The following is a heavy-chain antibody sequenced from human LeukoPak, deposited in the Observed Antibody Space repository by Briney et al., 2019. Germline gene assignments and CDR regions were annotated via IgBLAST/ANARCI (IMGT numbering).Heavy chain of an antibody. V-gene: IGHV3-7*01. Sequence: RPGGSLRLSCAASGFIFSNSWMSWVRQVPGKGLELVANINQHGSDKYYMDSVKGRFTISRDNARNSLFLQMNSLRAEDTAVYYCARSGSYRLDYWGQGTLVTVSS. D-gene: IGHD1-26*01. J-gene: IGHJ4*02. CDR3: ARSGSYRLDY. CDR1: GFIFSNSW. CDR2: INQHGSDK.